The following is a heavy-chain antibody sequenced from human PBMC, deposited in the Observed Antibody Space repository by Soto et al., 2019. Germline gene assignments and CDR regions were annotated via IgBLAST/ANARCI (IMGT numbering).Heavy chain of an antibody. Sequence: PGVSHSLSCPVAGLPFSSHCISWLRPAPGEGLEWVANIKQDGIEKYYVDSVKGRFTISRDNAKNSLYLQMNSLRAEDTAVYYCAKDRLRLGELSFRDDFDDGCQGTIVT. CDR2: IKQDGIEK. CDR3: AKDRLRLGELSFRDDFDD. CDR1: GLPFSSHC. V-gene: IGHV3-7*03. J-gene: IGHJ4*02. D-gene: IGHD3-16*02.